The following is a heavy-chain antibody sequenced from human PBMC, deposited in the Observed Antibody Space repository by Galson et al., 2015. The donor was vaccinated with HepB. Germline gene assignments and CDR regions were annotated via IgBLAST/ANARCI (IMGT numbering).Heavy chain of an antibody. D-gene: IGHD3-3*01. J-gene: IGHJ3*02. V-gene: IGHV4-61*02. Sequence: TVSGGSISSGNYYWNWIRQPAGKGLEWIGRIFTTGSTNYNPSLKSRVTMSVGTSKNQFSLRVSSVTAADTAVYYCARVPNDFWSGYDAFDIWGQGTMVTVSS. CDR2: IFTTGST. CDR1: GGSISSGNYY. CDR3: ARVPNDFWSGYDAFDI.